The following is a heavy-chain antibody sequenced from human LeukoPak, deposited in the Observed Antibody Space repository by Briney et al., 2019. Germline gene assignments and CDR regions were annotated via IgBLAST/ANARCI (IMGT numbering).Heavy chain of an antibody. CDR3: ASISRAARLDFDY. D-gene: IGHD6-6*01. CDR2: IGGSGGST. V-gene: IGHV3-23*01. Sequence: GGSLRLSCAASGFTFSSYAMSWVRQAPGKGLEWVSAIGGSGGSTYYADSVKGRFTISRDNSKNTLYLQMNSLRAEDTAVYYCASISRAARLDFDYWGKETLVTVSS. J-gene: IGHJ4*02. CDR1: GFTFSSYA.